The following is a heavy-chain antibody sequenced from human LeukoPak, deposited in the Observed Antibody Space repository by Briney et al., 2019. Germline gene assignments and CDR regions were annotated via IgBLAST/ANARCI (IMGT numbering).Heavy chain of an antibody. CDR2: IYYSGST. CDR1: GGSISSSSYY. CDR3: AREEAEMALRTFDY. D-gene: IGHD2-8*01. Sequence: SETLSLTCTVSGGSISSSSYYWGWLRQPPGKGLEWIGSIYYSGSTYYNPSLKSRVTISVDTSKNQFSLKLSSVTAADTAVYYCAREEAEMALRTFDYWGQGTLATVSS. V-gene: IGHV4-39*07. J-gene: IGHJ4*02.